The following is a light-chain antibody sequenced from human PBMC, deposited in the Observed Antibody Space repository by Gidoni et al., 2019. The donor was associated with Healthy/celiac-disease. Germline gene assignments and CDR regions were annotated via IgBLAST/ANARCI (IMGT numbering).Light chain of an antibody. Sequence: EIVMPQSPATLSVSPGARATLSCRASQSVSSNLAWYQQKPGQAPRLLIYGASTRATGIPARFSGSRSGTEFTLTISSLQSEDFAVYYCQQYNNWPRTFGQGTKVEIK. CDR1: QSVSSN. J-gene: IGKJ1*01. CDR3: QQYNNWPRT. V-gene: IGKV3-15*01. CDR2: GAS.